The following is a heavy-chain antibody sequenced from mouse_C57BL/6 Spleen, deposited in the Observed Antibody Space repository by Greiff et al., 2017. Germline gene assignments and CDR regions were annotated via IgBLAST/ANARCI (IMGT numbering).Heavy chain of an antibody. J-gene: IGHJ1*03. CDR1: GYTFTSYW. CDR2: IDPSDSET. V-gene: IGHV1-52*01. Sequence: QVQLQQPGAELVRPGSSVKLSCKASGYTFTSYWMHWVKQRPIQGLEWIGNIDPSDSETHYNQKFKDKATLTVDKSSSTAYMQLSSLTSEDSAVYYSARSYYCGGSSPWDFDVWGTGTTVTVSS. CDR3: ARSYYCGGSSPWDFDV. D-gene: IGHD1-1*01.